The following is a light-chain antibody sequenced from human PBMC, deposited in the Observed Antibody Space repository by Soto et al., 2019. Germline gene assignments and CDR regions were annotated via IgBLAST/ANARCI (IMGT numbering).Light chain of an antibody. V-gene: IGKV3-11*01. Sequence: EIVLTQSPATLSLSPGERATLSCRASQSVSSYLAWYQQKPGQAPRLLIYDASNKSTGIPARFSGSGSGTAFTPTISSLEPEDFAVYYCQQRSNWPRSTFGQGTRLEIK. CDR3: QQRSNWPRST. CDR2: DAS. CDR1: QSVSSY. J-gene: IGKJ5*01.